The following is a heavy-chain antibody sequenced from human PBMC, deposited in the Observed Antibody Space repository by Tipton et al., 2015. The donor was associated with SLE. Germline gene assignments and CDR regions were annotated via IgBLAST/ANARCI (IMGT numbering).Heavy chain of an antibody. CDR2: INHSGST. CDR3: ARRGYDLGGYYHYAMDV. CDR1: GGSFSGYY. D-gene: IGHD2-15*01. Sequence: TLSLTCAVYGGSFSGYYWSWIRQPPGRGLEWIGEINHSGSTNYNPSLKSRVTISVDTSKNQFSLKLSSVTAADTAVYYCARRGYDLGGYYHYAMDVWGQGTTVTVFS. J-gene: IGHJ6*02. V-gene: IGHV4-34*01.